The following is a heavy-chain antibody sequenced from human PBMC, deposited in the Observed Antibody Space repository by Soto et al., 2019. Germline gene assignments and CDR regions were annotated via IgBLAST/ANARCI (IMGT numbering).Heavy chain of an antibody. D-gene: IGHD1-26*01. CDR3: ARWSYGANERFDP. Sequence: QVQLQESGPGLVKPSQTLSLTCTVSGGSISSGGYYWSWIRQHPGKGLEWIGYIYYSGSTYYNPSLKRRLTISVDTSKNQFSLKLSSVTAADTAVYYCARWSYGANERFDPWGQGTLVTVSS. J-gene: IGHJ5*02. CDR1: GGSISSGGYY. CDR2: IYYSGST. V-gene: IGHV4-31*03.